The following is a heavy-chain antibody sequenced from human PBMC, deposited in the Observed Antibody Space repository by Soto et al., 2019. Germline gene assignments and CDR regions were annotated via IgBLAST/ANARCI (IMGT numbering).Heavy chain of an antibody. CDR2: IKSKTDGGTT. CDR3: TTNTIFGVVIMSPTPPHS. Sequence: GGSLRLSCAACGFIFSNAWMDLARKAPGKGLEWVGRIKSKTDGGTTDYAAPVKGRFTISRDDSKNTLYLQMNSLKTEDTAVYYCTTNTIFGVVIMSPTPPHSWGQGTTVTVYS. V-gene: IGHV3-15*07. J-gene: IGHJ6*01. D-gene: IGHD3-3*01. CDR1: GFIFSNAW.